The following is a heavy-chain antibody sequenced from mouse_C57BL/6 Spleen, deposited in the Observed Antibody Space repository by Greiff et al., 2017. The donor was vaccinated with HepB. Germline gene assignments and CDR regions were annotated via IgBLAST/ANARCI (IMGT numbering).Heavy chain of an antibody. CDR3: ARDSLYAMDY. CDR2: ISDGGSYT. Sequence: EVHLVESGGGLVKPGGSLKLSCAASGFTFSSYAMSWVRQTPEKRLEWVATISDGGSYTYYPDNVKGRFTISRDNAKNNLYLQMSHLKSEDTAMYYCARDSLYAMDYWGQGTSVTVSS. V-gene: IGHV5-4*01. CDR1: GFTFSSYA. J-gene: IGHJ4*01.